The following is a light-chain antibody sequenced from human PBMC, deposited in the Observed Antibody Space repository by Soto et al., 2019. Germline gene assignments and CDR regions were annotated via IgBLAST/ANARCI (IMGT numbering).Light chain of an antibody. CDR2: EVS. V-gene: IGLV2-14*02. CDR1: NSDVGSYNL. Sequence: QSALTQPASVSGSPRQSITISCTGTNSDVGSYNLVSWFQQHPGKAPKLVIYEVSNRPSGVSNRFSGSKSGNAASLTISGLQAEDEADYYCSSYTSINTYLVFGGGTKLTVL. CDR3: SSYTSINTYLV. J-gene: IGLJ2*01.